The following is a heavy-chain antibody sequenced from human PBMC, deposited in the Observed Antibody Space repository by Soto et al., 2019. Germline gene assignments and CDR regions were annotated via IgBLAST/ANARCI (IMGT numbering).Heavy chain of an antibody. CDR1: GFSFRTYA. J-gene: IGHJ6*03. CDR2: ISSSSSTI. V-gene: IGHV3-48*01. Sequence: PGGSLRLSSSASGFSFRTYAMNWVRQAPGKGLEWVSYISSSSSTIYYADSVKGRFTISRDNAKNSLYLQMNSLRAEDTAVYYCAREFVLPWYMDVWGKGTTVTVSS. D-gene: IGHD1-26*01. CDR3: AREFVLPWYMDV.